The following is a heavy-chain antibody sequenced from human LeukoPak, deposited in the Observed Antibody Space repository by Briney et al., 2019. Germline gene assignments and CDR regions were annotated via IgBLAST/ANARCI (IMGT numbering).Heavy chain of an antibody. D-gene: IGHD3-9*01. CDR1: GGSISSGGYY. CDR2: IYYSGST. CDR3: ARGVASYFDLDDAFDI. J-gene: IGHJ3*02. V-gene: IGHV4-31*03. Sequence: TLSLTCTVSGGSISSGGYYWSWIRQHPGKGLEWIGYIYYSGSTYYNPSLKSRVTISVDTSKNQFSLKLSSVTAADTAVYYCARGVASYFDLDDAFDIWGQGTMVTVSS.